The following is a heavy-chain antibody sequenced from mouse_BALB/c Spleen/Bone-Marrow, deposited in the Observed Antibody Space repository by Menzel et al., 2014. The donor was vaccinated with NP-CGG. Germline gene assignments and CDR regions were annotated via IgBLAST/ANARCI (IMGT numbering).Heavy chain of an antibody. D-gene: IGHD2-4*01. J-gene: IGHJ1*01. V-gene: IGHV7-3*02. CDR2: IRNKAKGYTT. Sequence: EVKLMESGGGLVQPGGSLRLSCATSGFTFTDYYMSWVRQPPGKALEWLGFIRNKAKGYTTEYSASVKGRFTISRDNSQSILYHQMNTLRAEDSATYYCARDINYDIYWYFDVRGAGTTVTVSS. CDR3: ARDINYDIYWYFDV. CDR1: GFTFTDYY.